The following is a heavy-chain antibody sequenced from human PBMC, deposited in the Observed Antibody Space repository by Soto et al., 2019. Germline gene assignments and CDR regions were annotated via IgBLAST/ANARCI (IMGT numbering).Heavy chain of an antibody. D-gene: IGHD1-26*01. J-gene: IGHJ5*02. CDR1: GFSLSTTGMR. Sequence: GSGPTLVNPTQTLTLTCSFSGFSLSTTGMRVSWIRQPPGKALEWLARIDWDDDKFYSTSLKTRLTISKDTSRNQVVLTMTNMAPVDTATYYCVLQVGYRQGNCFDLRGKGTLVSGFS. V-gene: IGHV2-70*04. CDR3: VLQVGYRQGNCFDL. CDR2: IDWDDDK.